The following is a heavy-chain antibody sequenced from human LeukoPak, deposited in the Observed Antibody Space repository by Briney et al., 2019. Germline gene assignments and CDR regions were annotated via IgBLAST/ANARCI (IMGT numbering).Heavy chain of an antibody. V-gene: IGHV4-30-2*01. D-gene: IGHD5-12*01. CDR1: GGSISSGGYS. J-gene: IGHJ4*02. CDR3: ARVGDSGYGYYFDY. CDR2: TYHSGST. Sequence: SQTLSLTCAVSGGSISSGGYSWSWIRQPPGKGLEWIGYTYHSGSTYYNPSLKSRVTISVDRSKNQFSLKLSSVTAADTAVYYCARVGDSGYGYYFDYWGQGTLVTVSS.